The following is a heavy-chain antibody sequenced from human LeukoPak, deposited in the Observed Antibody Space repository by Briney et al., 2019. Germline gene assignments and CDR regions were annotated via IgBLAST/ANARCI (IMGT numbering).Heavy chain of an antibody. D-gene: IGHD6-19*01. CDR2: IYYSGST. CDR1: GGSISSYY. V-gene: IGHV4-59*08. CDR3: ARHEGSGWYYFDY. Sequence: SETLSLTCTVSGGSISSYYWSWIRQPPGKGLEWIGYIYYSGSTNYNPSLKSRVTISVDTSKNQFSLKLSSATAADTAVYYCARHEGSGWYYFDYWGQGTLVTVSS. J-gene: IGHJ4*02.